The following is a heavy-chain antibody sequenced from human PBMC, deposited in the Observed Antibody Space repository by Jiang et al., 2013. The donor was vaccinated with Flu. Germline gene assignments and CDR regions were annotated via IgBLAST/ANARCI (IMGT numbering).Heavy chain of an antibody. CDR1: G. J-gene: IGHJ4*02. V-gene: IGHV1-18*01. CDR3: ARGGYYYGSGSYYKTPRYFDY. Sequence: GISWVRQAPGQGLEWMGWISAYSGNTNYAQKLQGRVTMTTDTSTSTAYMELRSLRSDDTAVYYCARGGYYYGSGSYYKTPRYFDYWGQGTLVTVSS. CDR2: ISAYSGNT. D-gene: IGHD3-10*01.